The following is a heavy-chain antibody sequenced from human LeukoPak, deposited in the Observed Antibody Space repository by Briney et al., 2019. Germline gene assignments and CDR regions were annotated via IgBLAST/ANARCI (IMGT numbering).Heavy chain of an antibody. V-gene: IGHV3-23*01. J-gene: IGHJ4*02. CDR2: MSGSGGST. CDR3: AKVLGRSGWQTDY. D-gene: IGHD6-19*01. CDR1: GFTFSSYA. Sequence: GGSLRLSCAASGFTFSSYAMTWVRQAPGKGLEWVSDMSGSGGSTYYPDSVKGRFTISRDNSKTTLYVQMDSLRAEDTAVYYCAKVLGRSGWQTDYWGQGTLVTVSS.